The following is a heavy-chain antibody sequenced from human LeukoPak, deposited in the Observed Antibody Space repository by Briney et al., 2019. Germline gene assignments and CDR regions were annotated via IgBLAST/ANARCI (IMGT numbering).Heavy chain of an antibody. CDR3: AKGRYYFYGSGSYYLDN. CDR1: GFTFSNYG. J-gene: IGHJ4*02. V-gene: IGHV3-30*18. D-gene: IGHD3-10*01. Sequence: PGRSLRLSCAASGFTFSNYGMHWVRQAPGKGLEWVAVILYDGSTTYYGDSVKGRFTNSRDNSKNTLYLQMNSPRAEDTAVYYCAKGRYYFYGSGSYYLDNWGQGTLVTVSS. CDR2: ILYDGSTT.